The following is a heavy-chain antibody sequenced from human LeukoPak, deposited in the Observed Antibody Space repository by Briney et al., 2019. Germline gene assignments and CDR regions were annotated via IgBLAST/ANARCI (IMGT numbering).Heavy chain of an antibody. CDR1: GFTFHDYA. CDR3: AKEAGTRPHLPYYFDS. CDR2: ITWDGGST. Sequence: PGGSLRLSCAASGFTFHDYAMHWVRQAPGRGLEWVSLITWDGGSTYYTHSVKGRFTISRDSSRNSLSLQMSSLRVEDTALYYCAKEAGTRPHLPYYFDSWGQGTLVTVSS. D-gene: IGHD1/OR15-1a*01. V-gene: IGHV3-43D*03. J-gene: IGHJ4*02.